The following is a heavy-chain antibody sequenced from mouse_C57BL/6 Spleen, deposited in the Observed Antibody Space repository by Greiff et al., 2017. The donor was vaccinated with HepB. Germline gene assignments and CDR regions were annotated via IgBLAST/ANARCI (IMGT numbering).Heavy chain of an antibody. CDR2: IYPRDGST. D-gene: IGHD2-12*01. Sequence: VQLQQSDAELVKPGASVKISCKVSGYTFTDHTIHWMKQRPEQGLEWIGYIYPRDGSTKYNEKFKGKATLTADKSSSTAYMQLNSLTSEESAVYFCARYVILGYYHYAMDYWGQGTSVTVSS. CDR1: GYTFTDHT. CDR3: ARYVILGYYHYAMDY. J-gene: IGHJ4*01. V-gene: IGHV1-78*01.